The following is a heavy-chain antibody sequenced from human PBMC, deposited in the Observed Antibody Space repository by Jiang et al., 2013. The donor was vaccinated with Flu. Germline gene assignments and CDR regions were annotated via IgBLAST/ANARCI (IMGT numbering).Heavy chain of an antibody. V-gene: IGHV5-51*01. CDR2: IYPGDSDT. CDR3: ARCYCSSTSCYGPSPFCDY. Sequence: WMGIIYPGDSDTRYSPSFQGQVTISADKSISTAYLQWSSLKASDTAMYYCARCYCSSTSCYGPSPFCDYWGQGTLVTVSS. D-gene: IGHD2-2*01. J-gene: IGHJ4*02.